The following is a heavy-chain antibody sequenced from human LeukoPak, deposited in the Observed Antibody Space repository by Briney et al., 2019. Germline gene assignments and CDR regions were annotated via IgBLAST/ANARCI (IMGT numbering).Heavy chain of an antibody. D-gene: IGHD2-8*01. CDR1: GFTFSSYS. Sequence: GGSLRLSCAASGFTFSSYSMNWVRQAPGKGLEWVSSISSSSSYIYYADSVKGRFTISRDNSKNTLYLQMNSLRAEDTAVYYCAKDRPYCTNGVCYLDAFDIWGQGTMVTVSS. J-gene: IGHJ3*02. CDR2: ISSSSSYI. CDR3: AKDRPYCTNGVCYLDAFDI. V-gene: IGHV3-21*04.